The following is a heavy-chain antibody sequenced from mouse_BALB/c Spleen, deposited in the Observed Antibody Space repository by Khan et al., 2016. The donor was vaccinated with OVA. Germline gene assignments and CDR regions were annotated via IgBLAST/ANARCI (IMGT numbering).Heavy chain of an antibody. CDR2: INPYNGFT. D-gene: IGHD1-1*01. V-gene: IGHV1-18*01. CDR3: ARGNYCGSNSWFAY. CDR1: GYSFTDYT. Sequence: VQLQQSRPELVKPGASMKISCKASGYSFTDYTMNWVKQSHGKNLEWIGLINPYNGFTTYNQKFKGKATLTVHKSSSTAYMELLSLTSEDSAVYYCARGNYCGSNSWFAYWGQGTLVTVSA. J-gene: IGHJ3*01.